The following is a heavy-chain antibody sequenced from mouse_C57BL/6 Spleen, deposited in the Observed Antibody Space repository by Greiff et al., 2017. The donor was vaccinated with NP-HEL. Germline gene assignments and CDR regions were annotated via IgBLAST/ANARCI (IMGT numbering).Heavy chain of an antibody. CDR2: IDPSDSYT. J-gene: IGHJ2*01. V-gene: IGHV1-50*01. CDR3: ARSGPSEPLDY. CDR1: GYTFTSYW. Sequence: QVQLQQPGAELVKPGASVKLSCKASGYTFTSYWMQWVKQRPGQGLEWIGEIDPSDSYTNYNQKFKGKATLTVDTSSSTAYMQLSSLTSEDSAVYYCARSGPSEPLDYWGQGTTLTVSS.